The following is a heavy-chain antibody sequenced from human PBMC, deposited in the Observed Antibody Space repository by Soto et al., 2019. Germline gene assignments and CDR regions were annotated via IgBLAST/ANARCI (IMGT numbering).Heavy chain of an antibody. D-gene: IGHD2-15*01. CDR3: AKDIHAYCSGGSCIYWYFDL. V-gene: IGHV3-23*01. Sequence: EVQLLESGGGLVQPGGSLRLSCAASGFTFSSYAMSWVRQAPGKGLEWVSAISGSGGSTYYADSVKGRFTISRDNSKNTLYLQMKSLRAEDTAVYYCAKDIHAYCSGGSCIYWYFDLWGRSTLVTVSS. CDR2: ISGSGGST. J-gene: IGHJ2*01. CDR1: GFTFSSYA.